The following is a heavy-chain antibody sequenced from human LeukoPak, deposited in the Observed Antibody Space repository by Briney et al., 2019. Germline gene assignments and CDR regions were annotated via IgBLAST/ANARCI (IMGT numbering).Heavy chain of an antibody. Sequence: GGSLRLSCSASGFTFSSYGMHWVRQAPGKGLEWVAFISYDGINEYYADSVKGRFTTSRDNSKNTLYLQMNSLRPEDTAVYYCAKRDYYDNSGYFWGYYFDYWGQGTLVTVFS. CDR3: AKRDYYDNSGYFWGYYFDY. D-gene: IGHD3-22*01. CDR1: GFTFSSYG. V-gene: IGHV3-30*18. J-gene: IGHJ4*02. CDR2: ISYDGINE.